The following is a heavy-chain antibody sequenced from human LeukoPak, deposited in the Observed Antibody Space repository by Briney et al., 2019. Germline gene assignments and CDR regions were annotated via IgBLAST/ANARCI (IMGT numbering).Heavy chain of an antibody. Sequence: PSETLSLTCTVSGASVSSSYYWEWIRQPPGKGLEWVGSVFYSGSTNYNPPLKSRITMSVDTSKNQFSLRLNSVTATDTAVYYCATRRSGSHPYYWGQGTLVTVSS. J-gene: IGHJ4*02. CDR2: VFYSGST. V-gene: IGHV4-39*01. CDR1: GASVSSSYY. CDR3: ATRRSGSHPYY. D-gene: IGHD1-26*01.